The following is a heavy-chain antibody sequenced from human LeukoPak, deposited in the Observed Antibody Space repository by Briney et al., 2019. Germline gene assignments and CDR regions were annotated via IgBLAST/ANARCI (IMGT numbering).Heavy chain of an antibody. Sequence: ASVKVSCKTSGYSFIDYYIHWVRQAPGQGLEWMGWINSNSADTNYAQNFQGRVTMTRDTSISTAYMELSRLRFDDTAVYYCAINKAGKSLDYWGQGTLVTVSS. J-gene: IGHJ4*02. CDR1: GYSFIDYY. D-gene: IGHD6-25*01. CDR3: AINKAGKSLDY. CDR2: INSNSADT. V-gene: IGHV1-2*02.